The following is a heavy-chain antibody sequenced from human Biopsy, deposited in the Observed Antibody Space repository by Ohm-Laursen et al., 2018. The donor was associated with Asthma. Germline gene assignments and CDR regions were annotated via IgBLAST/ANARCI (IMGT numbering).Heavy chain of an antibody. V-gene: IGHV4-30-4*01. Sequence: SQTLSLTCTVSGGSISRGDYYWSWIRQPPGKGLEWIGYIYYSGSTYYNPSLKSRVTISVDTSKNQFSLKLSSVTAADTAVYYCARDLSFYDSSGYYRRWFDPWGQGTLVTVSS. CDR3: ARDLSFYDSSGYYRRWFDP. J-gene: IGHJ5*02. CDR2: IYYSGST. D-gene: IGHD3-22*01. CDR1: GGSISRGDYY.